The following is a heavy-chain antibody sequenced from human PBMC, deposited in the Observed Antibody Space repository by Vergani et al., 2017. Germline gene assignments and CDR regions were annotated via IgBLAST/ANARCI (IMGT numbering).Heavy chain of an antibody. J-gene: IGHJ5*02. D-gene: IGHD2-2*01. CDR2: IIPIFGTA. V-gene: IGHV1-69*14. Sequence: QVQLVQSGAEVKKPGSSVKVSCKASGGTFSSYAISWVLQAPGQGLEWMGRIIPIFGTANYAQKFQGRVTITADKSTGTAYMELSSLRSEDTAVYYCAREIVVVPAVTRNWFDPWGQGTLVTVSS. CDR3: AREIVVVPAVTRNWFDP. CDR1: GGTFSSYA.